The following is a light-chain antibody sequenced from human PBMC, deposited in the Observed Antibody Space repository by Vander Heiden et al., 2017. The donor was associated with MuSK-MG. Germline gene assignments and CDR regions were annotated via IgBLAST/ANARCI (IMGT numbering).Light chain of an antibody. Sequence: DIVLTQSPDSLAVSLGERATTNCKSSQSVLYSSNNKNYLAWYQQKPGQTPKLLIYWASTRESGVPDRFSGSGSETDFTLTISSLQAEDVAVYYCQQYYSTPLAFGQGTKVEIK. CDR2: WAS. J-gene: IGKJ1*01. CDR1: QSVLYSSNNKNY. V-gene: IGKV4-1*01. CDR3: QQYYSTPLA.